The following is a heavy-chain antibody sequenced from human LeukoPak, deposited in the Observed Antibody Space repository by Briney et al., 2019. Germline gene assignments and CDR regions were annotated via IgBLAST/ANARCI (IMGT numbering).Heavy chain of an antibody. CDR1: GYTFTSYA. CDR3: ARGHLWFGELWPSDY. CDR2: INAGNGNT. V-gene: IGHV1-3*01. D-gene: IGHD3-10*01. J-gene: IGHJ4*02. Sequence: ASVKVSCKASGYTFTSYAMHWVRQAPGQRLEWMGWINAGNGNTKYSQKFQGRVTITRDTSASTAYMELSSLRSEDTAVYHCARGHLWFGELWPSDYWGQGTLVTVSS.